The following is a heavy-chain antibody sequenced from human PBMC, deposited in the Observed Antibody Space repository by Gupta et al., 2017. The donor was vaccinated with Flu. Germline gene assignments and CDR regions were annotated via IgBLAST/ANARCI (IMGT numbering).Heavy chain of an antibody. J-gene: IGHJ4*02. V-gene: IGHV1-69*01. D-gene: IGHD6-6*01. Sequence: SYAISWVRQAPGQGLEWMGGIIPIFGTANYAQKFQGRVTITADESTSTAYMELSSLRSEDTAVYYCARDGRDSSSSPYFDYWGQGTLVTVSS. CDR3: ARDGRDSSSSPYFDY. CDR2: IIPIFGTA. CDR1: SYA.